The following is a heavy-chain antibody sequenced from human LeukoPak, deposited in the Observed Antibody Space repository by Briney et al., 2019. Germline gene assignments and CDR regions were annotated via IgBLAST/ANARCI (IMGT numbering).Heavy chain of an antibody. CDR3: VRDGQGSTPLDY. J-gene: IGHJ4*02. CDR2: ISTDGSRP. D-gene: IGHD2-15*01. V-gene: IGHV3-74*01. Sequence: GGSLRLSCAASGFTFSSHWMHWVRKAPGKGLVWVSGISTDGSRPRYADSVNGRFTISRGNAKNTLYLQMNSLRAEDTAVYFCVRDGQGSTPLDYWGQGTLVTVSS. CDR1: GFTFSSHW.